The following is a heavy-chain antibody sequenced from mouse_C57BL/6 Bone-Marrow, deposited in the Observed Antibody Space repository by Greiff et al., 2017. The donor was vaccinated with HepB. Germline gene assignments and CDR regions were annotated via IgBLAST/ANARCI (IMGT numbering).Heavy chain of an antibody. CDR3: ARDDYWYFDV. J-gene: IGHJ1*03. CDR1: GYTFTGYT. V-gene: IGHV1-4*01. Sequence: QVQLQQSGAELARPGASVKMSCKASGYTFTGYTMHWVKQRPGQGLEWIGYINPSSGYTKYNQKFKDKATLTADKSSSTAYMQLSSLTSEDSAVYYCARDDYWYFDVWGTGTTVTVSS. CDR2: INPSSGYT.